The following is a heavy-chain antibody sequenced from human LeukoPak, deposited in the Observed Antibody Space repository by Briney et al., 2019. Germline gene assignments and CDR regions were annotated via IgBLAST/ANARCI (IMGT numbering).Heavy chain of an antibody. V-gene: IGHV3-30-3*01. CDR2: ISYDGSNK. CDR1: GFTFSSYA. CDR3: ATTSSFFDY. D-gene: IGHD1-1*01. Sequence: GGSLRLSCAASGFTFSSYAMNWARQAPGKGLEWVAVISYDGSNKYYADSVKGRFTISRDNSKNTLYLQMNSLRAEDTAVYYCATTSSFFDYWGQGTLVTVSS. J-gene: IGHJ4*02.